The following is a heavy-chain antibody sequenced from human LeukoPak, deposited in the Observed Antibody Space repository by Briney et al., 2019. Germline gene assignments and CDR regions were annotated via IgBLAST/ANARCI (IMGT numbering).Heavy chain of an antibody. CDR3: ARGGTRITMIVVVDRDYYFDY. CDR1: GGSFSGYY. V-gene: IGHV4-34*01. J-gene: IGHJ4*02. CDR2: INHSGST. D-gene: IGHD3-22*01. Sequence: PSETLSLTCAVYGGSFSGYYWSWIRQPPGKGLEWIGEINHSGSTNYNPSLKSRVTISVDTSKNQFSLKLSSVTAADTAVYYCARGGTRITMIVVVDRDYYFDYWGQGTLVTVSS.